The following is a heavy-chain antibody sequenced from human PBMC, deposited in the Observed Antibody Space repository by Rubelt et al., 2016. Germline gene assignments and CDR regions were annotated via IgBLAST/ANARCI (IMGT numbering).Heavy chain of an antibody. D-gene: IGHD2-15*01. CDR1: GGSAASGSYC. CDR2: IFNGGTA. CDR3: ARGGSRLDWFDP. J-gene: IGHJ5*02. V-gene: IGHV4-61*03. Sequence: QLQLQESGPGLVKPSETLALTCTVSGGSAASGSYCWSWLRQPPGKGLEWIAYIFNGGTANYNPSLKSRVTLSLDTSKNHFSITLGSVGVGDTAGDYGARGGSRLDWFDPWGQGTLVTVSS.